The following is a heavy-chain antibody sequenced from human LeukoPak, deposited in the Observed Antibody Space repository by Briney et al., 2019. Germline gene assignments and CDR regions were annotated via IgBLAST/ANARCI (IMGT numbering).Heavy chain of an antibody. D-gene: IGHD3-10*01. CDR2: IGSDGGIT. CDR3: ARVPGSYYVDFDY. V-gene: IGHV3-23*01. CDR1: GFTLTDYA. Sequence: GGSLRLSCAASGFTLTDYAMSWVRQAPGKGLEWVSGIGSDGGITYYADSVKGRFTIARDNSKNTVFLQMNSLRAEDTAVYYCARVPGSYYVDFDYWGQGTLVTVSS. J-gene: IGHJ4*02.